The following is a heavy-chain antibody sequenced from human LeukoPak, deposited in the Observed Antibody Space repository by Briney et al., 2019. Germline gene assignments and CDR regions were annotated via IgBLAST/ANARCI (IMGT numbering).Heavy chain of an antibody. CDR2: ISGSGGST. Sequence: GGSLRLSCAASGFTFSSYGMSWVRQAPGKGLEWVSAISGSGGSTYYADSVKGRFTISKDNSKHTLYLQINSLRAEDTAVYYCATDQVDGYNWAFDYWGQGTLVTVSS. D-gene: IGHD5-24*01. CDR1: GFTFSSYG. J-gene: IGHJ4*02. CDR3: ATDQVDGYNWAFDY. V-gene: IGHV3-23*01.